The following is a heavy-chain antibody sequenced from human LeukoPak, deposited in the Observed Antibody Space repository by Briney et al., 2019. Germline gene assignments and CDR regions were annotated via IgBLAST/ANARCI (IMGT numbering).Heavy chain of an antibody. J-gene: IGHJ4*02. D-gene: IGHD7-27*01. Sequence: PSETLSLTCAVYGGSFSGYYWSWIRQPPGKGLEWIGEINHSGSTNYNPSLKSRVTISVDTSKNQFSLKLSSVTAADTAVYYCARVRELGIDYWGQGTLATVSS. V-gene: IGHV4-34*01. CDR3: ARVRELGIDY. CDR2: INHSGST. CDR1: GGSFSGYY.